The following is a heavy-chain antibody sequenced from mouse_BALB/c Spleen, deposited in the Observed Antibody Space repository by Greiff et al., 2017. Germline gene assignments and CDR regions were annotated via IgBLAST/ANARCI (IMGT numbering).Heavy chain of an antibody. Sequence: VQLQQSGAELMKPGASVKISCKATGYTFSSYWIEWVKQRPGHGLEWIGEILPGSGSTNYNEKFKGKATFTADTSSNTAYMQLSSLTSEDSAVYYCVSTMITTGFYYFDYWGQGTTLTVSS. V-gene: IGHV1-9*01. D-gene: IGHD2-4*01. J-gene: IGHJ2*01. CDR3: VSTMITTGFYYFDY. CDR1: GYTFSSYW. CDR2: ILPGSGST.